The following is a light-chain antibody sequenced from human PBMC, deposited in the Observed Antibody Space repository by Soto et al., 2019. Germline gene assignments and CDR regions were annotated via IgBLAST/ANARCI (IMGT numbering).Light chain of an antibody. Sequence: EIVLTQSPVTLSLSPGERATLSCRASQSVSSYLAWYQQKPGQAPRLLIYDASNRATGIPARFSGSGSGTEFTLTISSLEPEDFAVYYCQQRSNWPSTFGGGTKVDIK. V-gene: IGKV3-11*01. J-gene: IGKJ4*01. CDR3: QQRSNWPST. CDR1: QSVSSY. CDR2: DAS.